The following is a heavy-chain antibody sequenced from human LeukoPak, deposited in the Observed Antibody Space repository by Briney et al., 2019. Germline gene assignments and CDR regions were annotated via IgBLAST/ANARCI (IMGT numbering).Heavy chain of an antibody. J-gene: IGHJ6*03. CDR1: GFTFTDYH. Sequence: ASVKVSCKASGFTFTDYHMHWVRQAPGQGLEWVGWINLNSGGTNYAQKFQGRVTMTRDTSIGTAYMELTRLRSDDTAVYYCARFPLGVVAASYYVDVWGKGTTVTVS. CDR3: ARFPLGVVAASYYVDV. V-gene: IGHV1-2*02. D-gene: IGHD2-15*01. CDR2: INLNSGGT.